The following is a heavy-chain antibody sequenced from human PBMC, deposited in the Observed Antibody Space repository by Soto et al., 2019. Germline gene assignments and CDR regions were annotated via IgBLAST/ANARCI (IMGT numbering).Heavy chain of an antibody. CDR1: GGSISSGGYY. CDR2: IYYSGST. D-gene: IGHD4-17*01. J-gene: IGHJ3*02. Sequence: QVQLQESGPGLVKPSQTLSLTCTVSGGSISSGGYYWSWIRQHPGKGLEWIGYIYYSGSTYYNPSLKSRVTISVDTSKNQFSLKLSSVTAADTAVYYWARAGGDYGDYPGGEKAFDIWGQGTMVTVSS. CDR3: ARAGGDYGDYPGGEKAFDI. V-gene: IGHV4-31*03.